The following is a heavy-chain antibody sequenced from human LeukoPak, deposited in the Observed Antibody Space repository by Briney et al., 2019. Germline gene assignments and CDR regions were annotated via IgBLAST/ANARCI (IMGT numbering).Heavy chain of an antibody. CDR2: IIPIFGTA. Sequence: ASVKVSCKASGYTFTSHGISWVRQAPGQGLEWMGGIIPIFGTANYAQKFRGRVTITADKSTRTAYMDLSSLRSEDTAVYYCARDNNSRDPPHFDHWGQGTLVTVSS. J-gene: IGHJ4*02. V-gene: IGHV1-69*06. CDR1: GYTFTSHG. CDR3: ARDNNSRDPPHFDH.